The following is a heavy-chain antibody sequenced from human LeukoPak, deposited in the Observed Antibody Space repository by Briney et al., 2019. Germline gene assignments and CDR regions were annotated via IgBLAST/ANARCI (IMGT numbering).Heavy chain of an antibody. CDR3: ARETAMVPDH. J-gene: IGHJ5*02. CDR1: GFTFRSYG. Sequence: GGSLRLSCAASGFTFRSYGMHWVRQAPGKGLEWVAVIWYDGSNKHYADSVKGRFTISRDNSKNTLYLQMNSLRAEDTAVCYCARETAMVPDHWGQGTLVTVSS. V-gene: IGHV3-33*01. D-gene: IGHD5-18*01. CDR2: IWYDGSNK.